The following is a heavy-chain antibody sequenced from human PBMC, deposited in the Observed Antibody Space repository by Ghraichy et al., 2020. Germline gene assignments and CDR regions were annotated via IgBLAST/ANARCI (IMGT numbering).Heavy chain of an antibody. V-gene: IGHV3-23*01. CDR2: ISASGSST. CDR3: AKLVDCSTTDCYRDSWFDP. J-gene: IGHJ5*02. Sequence: GGSLRLSCAASGFTFSSYTMSWVRQAPGKGLEWVSAISASGSSTYYADSVTGRFPISRDNSKNTLYLQMISLRAEDAAVYYCAKLVDCSTTDCYRDSWFDPWGQGTRVTVSS. CDR1: GFTFSSYT. D-gene: IGHD2-2*01.